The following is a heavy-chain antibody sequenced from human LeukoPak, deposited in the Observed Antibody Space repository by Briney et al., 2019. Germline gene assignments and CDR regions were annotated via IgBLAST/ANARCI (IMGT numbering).Heavy chain of an antibody. D-gene: IGHD3-22*01. CDR2: IKPSGGST. V-gene: IGHV1-46*01. J-gene: IGHJ4*02. Sequence: ASVKVSCKAPGYTFTSYYMHWVRQAPGQGLEWMGIIKPSGGSTSYAQKFQGRVTMTRDTSTSTVYMELSSLRSEDTAVYYCAREESMTVDYWGQGTLVTVSS. CDR1: GYTFTSYY. CDR3: AREESMTVDY.